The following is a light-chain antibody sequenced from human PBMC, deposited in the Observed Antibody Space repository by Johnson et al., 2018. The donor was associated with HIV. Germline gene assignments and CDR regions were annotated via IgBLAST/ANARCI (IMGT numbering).Light chain of an antibody. CDR2: ENH. CDR1: SSNIGNNY. Sequence: QSVLTQPPSVSAAPGQKVTISCSGSSSNIGNNYVSWYQQLPGTAHKLLIYENHKRPSAIPDRFSGPKSGTSATLDITGLQSGDEADYYCGTWDSSLSFYVFGTGTKVTVL. J-gene: IGLJ1*01. V-gene: IGLV1-51*02. CDR3: GTWDSSLSFYV.